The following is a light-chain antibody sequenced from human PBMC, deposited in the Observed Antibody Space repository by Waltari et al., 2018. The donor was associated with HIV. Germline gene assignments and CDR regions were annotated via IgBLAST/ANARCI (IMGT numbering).Light chain of an antibody. Sequence: EIVMTQSPVTLSASPGERVTLSCRASESVNSDLAWYQQKPGQAPRLLIHGASTRATGIPPRFSGSGSETQFTLTISSLQSEDCAVYYCQQLNTYPPFFGGGTKVDIK. CDR1: ESVNSD. J-gene: IGKJ4*01. CDR3: QQLNTYPPF. V-gene: IGKV3-15*01. CDR2: GAS.